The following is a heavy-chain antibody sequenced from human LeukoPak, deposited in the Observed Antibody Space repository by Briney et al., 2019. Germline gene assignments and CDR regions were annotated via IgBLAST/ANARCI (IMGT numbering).Heavy chain of an antibody. CDR2: ISYDGNNK. Sequence: PGGSLRLSCAASGFTFTSYALHWVRQAPGKGLEWVAVISYDGNNKYYADSVKGRFTISRDNSKNTLYLQMNSLRDEDTAVYYCARTRGATVATKFAFDYWGQGTLVTVSS. CDR3: ARTRGATVATKFAFDY. J-gene: IGHJ4*02. V-gene: IGHV3-30-3*01. D-gene: IGHD4-11*01. CDR1: GFTFTSYA.